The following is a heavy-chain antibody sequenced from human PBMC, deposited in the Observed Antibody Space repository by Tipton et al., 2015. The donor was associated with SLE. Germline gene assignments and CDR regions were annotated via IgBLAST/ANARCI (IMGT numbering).Heavy chain of an antibody. CDR1: DDSISSGDYY. Sequence: LRLSCTVSDDSISSGDYYWSWIRQPAGKGLEWIGRIYTSGSTNYNPSLKSRVTMSVDTSKNQFSLGVTSVTAADTAVYYCARGAKERITLVRVRPYYFDYWGQGSLVTVSS. CDR2: IYTSGST. CDR3: ARGAKERITLVRVRPYYFDY. J-gene: IGHJ4*01. D-gene: IGHD3-10*01. V-gene: IGHV4-61*02.